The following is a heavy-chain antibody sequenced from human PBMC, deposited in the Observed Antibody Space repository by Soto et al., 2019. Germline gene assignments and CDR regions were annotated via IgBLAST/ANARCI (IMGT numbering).Heavy chain of an antibody. D-gene: IGHD3-22*01. CDR3: AREQMKYYYDSALDY. J-gene: IGHJ4*02. CDR2: IWYDGSNK. V-gene: IGHV3-33*01. Sequence: QVQLVESGGGVVQPGRSLRLSCAASGFTFSSYGMHWVRQAPGKGLEWVAVIWYDGSNKYYADSVKGRFTISRDNSKNTLNLQMNSLRAEDTAVYYCAREQMKYYYDSALDYWGQGTLVTVSS. CDR1: GFTFSSYG.